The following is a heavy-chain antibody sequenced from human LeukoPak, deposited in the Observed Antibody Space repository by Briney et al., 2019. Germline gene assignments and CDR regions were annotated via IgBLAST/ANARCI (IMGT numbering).Heavy chain of an antibody. D-gene: IGHD3-10*01. J-gene: IGHJ4*02. CDR1: GYTFTSYG. CDR2: ISAYNGNT. CDR3: ARDFLSITMVRGGPEPFDY. Sequence: ASVKVSCKASGYTFTSYGISWVRQAPGQGLEWMGWISAYNGNTNYAQKLQGRVTMTTDTSTSTAYMELRSLRSGDTAVYYCARDFLSITMVRGGPEPFDYWGQGTLVTVSS. V-gene: IGHV1-18*01.